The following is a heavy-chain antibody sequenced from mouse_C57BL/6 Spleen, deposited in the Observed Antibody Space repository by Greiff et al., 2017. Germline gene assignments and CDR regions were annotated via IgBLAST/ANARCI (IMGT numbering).Heavy chain of an antibody. D-gene: IGHD1-1*01. CDR2: IYPGSGST. Sequence: QVQLQQPGAELVKPGASVKMSCKASGYTFTSYWITWVKQRPGQGLEWIGDIYPGSGSTNYNEKFKSKATLTVDTSSSTAYMQLSSLTSEDSAVYYCARSGYYGFYAMDYWGQGTSVTVSS. CDR3: ARSGYYGFYAMDY. V-gene: IGHV1-55*01. CDR1: GYTFTSYW. J-gene: IGHJ4*01.